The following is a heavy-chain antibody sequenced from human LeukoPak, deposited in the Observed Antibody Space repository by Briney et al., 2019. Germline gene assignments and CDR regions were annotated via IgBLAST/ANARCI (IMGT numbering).Heavy chain of an antibody. D-gene: IGHD1-26*01. CDR2: ISASGGST. CDR1: GFTFSSYA. V-gene: IGHV3-23*01. J-gene: IGHJ4*02. CDR3: ARGPQRELTGGYYFDY. Sequence: WGSLRLSCAVSGFTFSSYAMSWVRQAPGKGLEWVSSISASGGSTYDADSVKGRFTISRDNSKNTLYLQMNSLRAEDTAVYYCARGPQRELTGGYYFDYWGQGTLVTVSS.